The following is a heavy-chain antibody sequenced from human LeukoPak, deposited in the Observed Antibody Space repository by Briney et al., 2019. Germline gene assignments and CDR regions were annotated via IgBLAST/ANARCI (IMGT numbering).Heavy chain of an antibody. CDR2: ISGSGGSA. J-gene: IGHJ4*02. D-gene: IGHD3-22*01. CDR3: ATNYYDSSRAASDY. Sequence: GGSLRLSXAASGITFSNYAMNWVRRAPGKGLEWVSTISGSGGSAYYVDSVKGRFTISRDNSRNTLYLQMNSLRAEDTAVYYCATNYYDSSRAASDYWGQGTLVTVSS. V-gene: IGHV3-23*01. CDR1: GITFSNYA.